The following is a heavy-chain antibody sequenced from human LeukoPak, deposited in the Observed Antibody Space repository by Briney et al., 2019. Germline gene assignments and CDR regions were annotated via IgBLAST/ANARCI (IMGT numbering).Heavy chain of an antibody. CDR3: ARHPYRGHSDFYY. D-gene: IGHD4-23*01. CDR1: GGSISSYY. CDR2: IYYSGST. Sequence: SETLSLTCTVSGGSISSYYWSWIRQPPGKGLEWIGYIYYSGSTKYNPSLKSRVTISVDTSQNQFSLRLSSVTAADTAVYYCARHPYRGHSDFYYCGQGSLVTVSS. J-gene: IGHJ4*02. V-gene: IGHV4-59*08.